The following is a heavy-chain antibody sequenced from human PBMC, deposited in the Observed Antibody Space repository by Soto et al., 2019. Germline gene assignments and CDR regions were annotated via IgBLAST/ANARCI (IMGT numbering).Heavy chain of an antibody. Sequence: QVHLVQSGPEVRKPGTSVKVSCKASGLTFSSSAVQWVRQARGQRLEWIGWIVVGSGSTKYAQQFQERVTITRDMXTSTAYMELSSLRSEDTAVYYCAAPPNRDAYNYGYWGQGTLVTVSS. D-gene: IGHD5-12*01. J-gene: IGHJ4*02. CDR3: AAPPNRDAYNYGY. CDR1: GLTFSSSA. V-gene: IGHV1-58*01. CDR2: IVVGSGST.